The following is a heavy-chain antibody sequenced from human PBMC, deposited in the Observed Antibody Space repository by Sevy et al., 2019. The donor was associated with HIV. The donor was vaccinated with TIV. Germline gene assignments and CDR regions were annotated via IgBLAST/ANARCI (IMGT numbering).Heavy chain of an antibody. CDR1: GFTFNNYA. D-gene: IGHD3-10*01. V-gene: IGHV3-23*01. Sequence: GESLKISCAASGFTFNNYAMSWVRQAPGKGLAWVSSISDRGVYTYYADSVKGRFTSSRDNSKNTLFLQMSSLRAEDTATYYCAKGFYGSVAGDSFDIWGQGTMVTVSS. J-gene: IGHJ3*02. CDR2: ISDRGVYT. CDR3: AKGFYGSVAGDSFDI.